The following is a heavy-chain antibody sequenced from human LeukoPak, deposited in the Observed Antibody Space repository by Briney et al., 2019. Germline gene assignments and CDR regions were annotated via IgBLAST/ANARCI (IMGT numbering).Heavy chain of an antibody. CDR1: GFTFSSYW. Sequence: GGSLRLSCAASGFTFSSYWMSWVRQAPGKGPEWVANIKQDGSEKYYVDSVKGRFTISRDNAKISLYLQMNSLRAEDTAVYYCARDLSAYYGSGSYFYWGQGTLVTVSS. J-gene: IGHJ4*02. CDR2: IKQDGSEK. V-gene: IGHV3-7*01. D-gene: IGHD3-10*01. CDR3: ARDLSAYYGSGSYFY.